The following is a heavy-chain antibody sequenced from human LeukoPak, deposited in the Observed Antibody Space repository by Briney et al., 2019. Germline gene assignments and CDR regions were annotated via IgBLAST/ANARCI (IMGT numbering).Heavy chain of an antibody. J-gene: IGHJ4*02. CDR1: GYTLTELS. CDR3: ATFGLESLLRGIIREFDY. D-gene: IGHD3-10*01. CDR2: FHPKNGET. Sequence: GASVKVSCKVSGYTLTELSMHWVRQAPGKGLEWMGGFHPKNGETIYAQKFQGRVTMTDDTSTDTAYMELSSLRSEDTAVYYCATFGLESLLRGIIREFDYWGQGTLVTVSS. V-gene: IGHV1-24*01.